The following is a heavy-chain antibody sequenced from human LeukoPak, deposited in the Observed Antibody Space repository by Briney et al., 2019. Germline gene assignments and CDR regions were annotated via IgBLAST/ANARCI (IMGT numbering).Heavy chain of an antibody. CDR2: ISGSGGTT. J-gene: IGHJ4*02. V-gene: IGHV3-23*01. Sequence: GGSLRLSCAASGFTFPSYAMSWVRQAPGKGLEWVSSISGSGGTTYYAASVKGRFSMSRDNSKNALYLQMNSLRAEDTAVYYCAKESSPVMIFGVAFDTWGQGTLVTVSS. D-gene: IGHD3-3*01. CDR1: GFTFPSYA. CDR3: AKESSPVMIFGVAFDT.